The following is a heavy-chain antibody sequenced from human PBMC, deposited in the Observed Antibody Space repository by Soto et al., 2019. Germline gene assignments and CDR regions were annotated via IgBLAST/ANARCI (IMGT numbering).Heavy chain of an antibody. V-gene: IGHV1-3*01. J-gene: IGHJ6*02. CDR1: GYTFTSYA. CDR3: ARDAYCSGGSCYTLLGGMDV. CDR2: INAGNGNT. D-gene: IGHD2-15*01. Sequence: ASVKVCCEACGYTFTSYAMHWVRQAPGQRLEWMGWINAGNGNTKYSQKFQGRVTITRDTSASTAYMELSSLRSEDTAVYYRARDAYCSGGSCYTLLGGMDVWGQGTTVTVSS.